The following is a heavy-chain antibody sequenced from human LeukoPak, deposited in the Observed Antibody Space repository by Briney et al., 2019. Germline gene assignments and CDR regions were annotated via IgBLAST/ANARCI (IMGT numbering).Heavy chain of an antibody. CDR3: AKDMGSRTAGGFDY. CDR1: GFTFDDYA. CDR2: ISWNSGSI. V-gene: IGHV3-9*01. D-gene: IGHD1-14*01. Sequence: GGSLRLSRAASGFTFDDYAMHWVRQAPGKGLEWVSGISWNSGSIGYADSVKGRFTISRDNAKNSLYLQMNSLRAEDTALYYCAKDMGSRTAGGFDYWGQGTLVTVSS. J-gene: IGHJ4*02.